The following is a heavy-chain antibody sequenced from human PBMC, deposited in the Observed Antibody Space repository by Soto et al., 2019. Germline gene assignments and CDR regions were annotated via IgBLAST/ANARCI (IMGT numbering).Heavy chain of an antibody. CDR3: ARVVVPAAIPYYFDY. D-gene: IGHD2-2*02. V-gene: IGHV4-30-4*01. CDR2: IYYSGST. J-gene: IGHJ4*02. CDR1: GGSISSGGYY. Sequence: SETLSLTCTVSGGSISSGGYYWSWIRQPPGKGLEWIGYIYYSGSTYYNPSLKSRVTISVDTSKNQFSLKLSSVTAADTAVYYCARVVVPAAIPYYFDYWGQGTLVTVSS.